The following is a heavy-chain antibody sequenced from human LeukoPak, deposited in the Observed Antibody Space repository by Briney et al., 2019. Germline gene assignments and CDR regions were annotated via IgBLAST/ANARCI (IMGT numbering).Heavy chain of an antibody. D-gene: IGHD6-13*01. CDR1: GFTVSSYS. CDR3: ARDSGSSCYFGL. J-gene: IGHJ2*01. Sequence: GGSLRLSWAASGFTVSSYSMNCVRQAPGKGLEWVSYISSSGSYIYYADSVKGRFTISRDNAKSSLDLQLNSLRAEDTAVYYCARDSGSSCYFGLWGRVTLVTVSS. CDR2: ISSSGSYI. V-gene: IGHV3-21*06.